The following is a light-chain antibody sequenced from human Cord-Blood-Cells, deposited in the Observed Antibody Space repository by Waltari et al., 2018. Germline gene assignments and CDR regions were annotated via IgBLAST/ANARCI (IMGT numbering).Light chain of an antibody. Sequence: EIVLTQSPATLSLSPGERATLSCRASQLVSSYLAWYQQKPGQAPRLLIYDASNSATGIPARFSGSGSGTDFTLTISSLEPEDFAVYYCQQRSNWLTWTFGQGTKVEIK. CDR3: QQRSNWLTWT. V-gene: IGKV3-11*01. J-gene: IGKJ1*01. CDR1: QLVSSY. CDR2: DAS.